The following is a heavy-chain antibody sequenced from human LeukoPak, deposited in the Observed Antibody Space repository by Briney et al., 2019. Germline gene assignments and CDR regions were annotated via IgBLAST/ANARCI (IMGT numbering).Heavy chain of an antibody. CDR1: GFTFSTYC. CDR3: VRDFRSADY. J-gene: IGHJ4*02. V-gene: IGHV3-74*01. CDR2: ICPDGTVT. Sequence: GGSLRLSCAASGFTFSTYCMHWVRQAPGKGPMWVSRICPDGTVTNHADSVKARFIISRDNARNTVYLQMNSLRVEDTAVYYCVRDFRSADYWGQGTLVTVSS.